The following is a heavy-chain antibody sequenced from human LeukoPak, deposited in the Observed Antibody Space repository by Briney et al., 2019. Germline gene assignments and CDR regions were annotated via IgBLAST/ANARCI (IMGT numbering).Heavy chain of an antibody. J-gene: IGHJ4*02. D-gene: IGHD2-15*01. V-gene: IGHV3-21*06. CDR3: ARGLIGYCSEYNCPDDY. CDR2: ISSSSTYI. Sequence: GGSLRLSCVASEFTFSSYNMNWVRQAPGKGLEWVSPISSSSTYIYYADSVKGRFTISRDNADHSLSLQMNSLRAEDTALYYCARGLIGYCSEYNCPDDYWGQGTLVTVSS. CDR1: EFTFSSYN.